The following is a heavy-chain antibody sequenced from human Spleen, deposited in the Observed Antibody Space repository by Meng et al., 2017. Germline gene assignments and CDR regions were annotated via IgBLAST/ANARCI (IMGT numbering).Heavy chain of an antibody. V-gene: IGHV3-23*01. CDR3: AKDPPRYSSGWYGIDY. CDR1: GFSLIGYA. J-gene: IGHJ4*02. CDR2: ISGTGGRT. D-gene: IGHD6-19*01. Sequence: GGSLRLSCVASGFSLIGYAMSWVRQVPGKGLESVSYISGTGGRTYYADSVKGRFTISRDDSKNTLYLQMNSLRAEDTAVYYCAKDPPRYSSGWYGIDYWGQGTLVTVSS.